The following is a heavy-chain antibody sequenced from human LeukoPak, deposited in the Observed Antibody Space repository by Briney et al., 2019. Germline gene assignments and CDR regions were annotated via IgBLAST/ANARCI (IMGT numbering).Heavy chain of an antibody. J-gene: IGHJ6*03. CDR3: ARDRLLWFGELTYYYYYMDV. Sequence: ASVKVSCKASGYTFTSYGISWVRQAPGQGLEWMGWISAYNGNTNYAQKLQGRVTMTTDTSTSTAYMELRSLGSDDTAVYYCARDRLLWFGELTYYYYYMDVWGKGTTVTISS. CDR2: ISAYNGNT. CDR1: GYTFTSYG. D-gene: IGHD3-10*01. V-gene: IGHV1-18*01.